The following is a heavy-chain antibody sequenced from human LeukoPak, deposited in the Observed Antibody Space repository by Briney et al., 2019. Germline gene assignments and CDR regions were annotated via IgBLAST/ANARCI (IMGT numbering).Heavy chain of an antibody. CDR3: AKGSGSYHGGNWFDP. CDR2: ISGSGGST. V-gene: IGHV3-23*01. D-gene: IGHD1-26*01. J-gene: IGHJ5*02. CDR1: GFTFSSYA. Sequence: GRSLRLSCAASGFTFSSYAMSWVRQAPGKGLEWVSAISGSGGSTYYADSVKGRFTISRDNSKNTLYLQMNSLRAEDTAVYYCAKGSGSYHGGNWFDPWGQGTLVTVSS.